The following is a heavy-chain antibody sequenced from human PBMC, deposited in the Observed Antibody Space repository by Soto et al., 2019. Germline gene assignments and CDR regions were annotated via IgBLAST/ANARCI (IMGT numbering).Heavy chain of an antibody. CDR2: IWYDGSNK. CDR1: GFTFSSYG. D-gene: IGHD3-3*01. J-gene: IGHJ3*01. Sequence: QVQLVESGGGVVQPGRSLRLSCAASGFTFSSYGMHWVRQAPGKGLEWVAVIWYDGSNKYYADSVKGRFTISRDNSKXXXXXXXNSLRAEDTAVYYCARVLRSFGGQGTMVTVSS. V-gene: IGHV3-33*01. CDR3: ARVLRSF.